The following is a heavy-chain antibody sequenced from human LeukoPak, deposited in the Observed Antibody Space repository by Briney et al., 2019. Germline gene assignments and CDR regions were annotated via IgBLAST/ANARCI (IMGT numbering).Heavy chain of an antibody. CDR3: ARGGSDY. CDR1: GFTFRSYA. Sequence: GGSLRLSCAASGFTFRSYAMHWVRQAPGKGLEWVAVISYDGSNKYYADSVKGRFTISRDNSKNTLYLQMNSLRAEDTAVYYCARGGSDYWGQGTLVTVSS. V-gene: IGHV3-30-3*01. J-gene: IGHJ4*02. CDR2: ISYDGSNK. D-gene: IGHD3-10*01.